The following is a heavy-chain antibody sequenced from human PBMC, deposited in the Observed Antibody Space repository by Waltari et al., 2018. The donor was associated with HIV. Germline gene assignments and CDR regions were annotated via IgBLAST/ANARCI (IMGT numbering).Heavy chain of an antibody. V-gene: IGHV3-7*01. CDR3: ARRRGSYCLDY. J-gene: IGHJ4*02. D-gene: IGHD1-26*01. CDR1: GFTLSSYW. CDR2: IKKDGSEK. Sequence: EGQLVESGGGLVQPGGSLRLSCAASGFTLSSYWMLWVRQAPGEGQGGGSNIKKDGSEKYCVDFGKGRFTISRDNARNSLYLQMNSLRAEDTAVYFCARRRGSYCLDYWGQGTLVTVSS.